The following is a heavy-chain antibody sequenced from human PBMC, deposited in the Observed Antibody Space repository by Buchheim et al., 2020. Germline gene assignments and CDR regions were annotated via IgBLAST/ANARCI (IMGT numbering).Heavy chain of an antibody. CDR3: AKEGYDLWSGYSARMYFDY. Sequence: QVQLVESGGGVVQPGRSLRLSCAASGFTFSSYGMHWVRQAPGKGLEWVAVISYDGSNKYYADSVKGRFTISRDNSKNTLYLQMNSLRAEDTAVYYCAKEGYDLWSGYSARMYFDYWGQGTL. J-gene: IGHJ4*02. V-gene: IGHV3-30*18. D-gene: IGHD3-3*01. CDR2: ISYDGSNK. CDR1: GFTFSSYG.